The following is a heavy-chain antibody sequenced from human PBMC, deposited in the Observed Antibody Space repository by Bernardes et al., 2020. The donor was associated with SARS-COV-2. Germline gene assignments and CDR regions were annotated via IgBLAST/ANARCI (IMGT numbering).Heavy chain of an antibody. Sequence: GGSLRLSCAASGFTFSSYWMHWVRQAPGKGLVWVSCIDSDYSRTTYADSVKGRFTISRDNAKNTLYLQMNSLRAEDTAVYYCIRGHPWFGELSDAFDIWGQGTMVTVSS. D-gene: IGHD3-10*01. CDR2: IDSDYSRT. V-gene: IGHV3-74*01. CDR1: GFTFSSYW. J-gene: IGHJ3*02. CDR3: IRGHPWFGELSDAFDI.